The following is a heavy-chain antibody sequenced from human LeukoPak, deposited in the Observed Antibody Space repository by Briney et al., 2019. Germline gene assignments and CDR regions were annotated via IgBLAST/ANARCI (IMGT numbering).Heavy chain of an antibody. V-gene: IGHV4-39*07. Sequence: PSETLSLTCTVSGGSITSRSNYWGWIRQPPGKGLEWIGSINYSGSTYYNPSLKSRVTISVDTSKNQFSLKLSTVTAADTAVYYCARKDGDYWGQGTLVTVSS. J-gene: IGHJ4*02. CDR1: GGSITSRSNY. CDR2: INYSGST. CDR3: ARKDGDY.